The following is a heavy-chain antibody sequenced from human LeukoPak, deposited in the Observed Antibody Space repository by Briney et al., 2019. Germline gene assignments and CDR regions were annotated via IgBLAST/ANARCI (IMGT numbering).Heavy chain of an antibody. V-gene: IGHV1-18*01. CDR3: ARGRLPYYYDSSGYSPEGF. CDR1: GYTFTSYG. D-gene: IGHD3-22*01. CDR2: ISAYNGNT. J-gene: IGHJ4*02. Sequence: GASVKVSCKASGYTFTSYGISWVRQAPGQGLEWMGWISAYNGNTNYAQKLQGRVTMTTDTSTSTAYMELSSLRSEDTAVYYCARGRLPYYYDSSGYSPEGFWGQGTLVTVSS.